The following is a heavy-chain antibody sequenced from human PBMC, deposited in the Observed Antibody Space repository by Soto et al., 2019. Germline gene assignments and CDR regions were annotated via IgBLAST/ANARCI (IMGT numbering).Heavy chain of an antibody. V-gene: IGHV1-3*01. J-gene: IGHJ4*02. CDR2: INAGNGNT. D-gene: IGHD2-2*02. Sequence: GASVKVSCKASGYTFTSYAMHWVRQAPGQRLEWMGWINAGNGNTKYSQKFQGRVTITRDTSASTAYMELSSLRSEDTAVYYCARVVGYCSSTSCYNYFDYWGQGTLVTVSS. CDR1: GYTFTSYA. CDR3: ARVVGYCSSTSCYNYFDY.